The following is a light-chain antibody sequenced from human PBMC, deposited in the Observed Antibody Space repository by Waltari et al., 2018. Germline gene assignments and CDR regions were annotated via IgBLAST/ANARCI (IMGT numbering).Light chain of an antibody. V-gene: IGLV1-44*01. Sequence: QSVLTQPPSVSGTPGHRVSISCSGRSSNLGTKSVNWYQQVPGTAPKLLSYSKKKRPSGVPDRFSGSKAGTSASLAISGRQSEDEADYYCATWDDSLNGVFGGGTKLTVL. CDR3: ATWDDSLNGV. J-gene: IGLJ2*01. CDR1: SSNLGTKS. CDR2: SKK.